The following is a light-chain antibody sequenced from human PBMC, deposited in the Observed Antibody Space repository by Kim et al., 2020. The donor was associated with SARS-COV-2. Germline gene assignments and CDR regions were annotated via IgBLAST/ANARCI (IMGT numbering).Light chain of an antibody. CDR1: SSY. CDR3: QQYATLPWT. J-gene: IGKJ1*01. Sequence: SSYLAWYQQKPGQAPRLLIYAASTRATGIPDRFSGSGSGTDFTLTISRLEPEDFTVYYCQQYATLPWTFGQGTKVDIK. CDR2: AAS. V-gene: IGKV3-20*01.